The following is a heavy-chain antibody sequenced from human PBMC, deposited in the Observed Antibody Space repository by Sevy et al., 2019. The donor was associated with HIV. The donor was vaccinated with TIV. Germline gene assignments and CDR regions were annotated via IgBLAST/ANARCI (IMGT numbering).Heavy chain of an antibody. J-gene: IGHJ4*02. Sequence: QSQTLSLTCAISGDSVSSNSAAWNWIRQSPSRGLEWLGRTYYRSKWYHDYAVSVKSRITINPDTSKNQFSLQLNSVTPEDTAVYYCARGGEYYDYVCGSYRYQNFDYWGQGTLVTVSS. V-gene: IGHV6-1*01. CDR2: TYYRSKWYH. D-gene: IGHD3-16*02. CDR1: GDSVSSNSAA. CDR3: ARGGEYYDYVCGSYRYQNFDY.